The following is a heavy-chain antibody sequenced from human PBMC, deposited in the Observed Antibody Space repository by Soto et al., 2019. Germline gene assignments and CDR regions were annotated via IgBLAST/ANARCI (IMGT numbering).Heavy chain of an antibody. Sequence: GESLKIACNGSGYIFTNYWIAWVRQMPGKGLEYMGIIYPSDSTTRYSPSFQGQVTISADKSISTAYLQWNSLKASDTAMYYCARHGFYGDYSSNYFDPWGQGTLVTVSS. CDR2: IYPSDSTT. CDR3: ARHGFYGDYSSNYFDP. D-gene: IGHD4-17*01. J-gene: IGHJ5*02. CDR1: GYIFTNYW. V-gene: IGHV5-51*01.